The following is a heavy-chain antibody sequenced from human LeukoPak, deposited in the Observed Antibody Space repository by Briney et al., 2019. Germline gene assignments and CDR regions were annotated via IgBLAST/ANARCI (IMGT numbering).Heavy chain of an antibody. CDR1: GFTFSSYG. CDR2: VYNTGST. CDR3: ARHILEEHWFDP. Sequence: GSLRLSCTASGFTFSSYGMSWVRQAPGKGLEWIGSVYNTGSTDYNPSLKRRLSISIDTSKNQFSLKVTSVTAADTAVYYCARHILEEHWFDPWGLGTLVIVSS. D-gene: IGHD1-1*01. J-gene: IGHJ5*02. V-gene: IGHV4-39*01.